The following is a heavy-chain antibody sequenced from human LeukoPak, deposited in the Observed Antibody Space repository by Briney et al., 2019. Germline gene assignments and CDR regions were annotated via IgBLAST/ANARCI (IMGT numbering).Heavy chain of an antibody. CDR3: ARGLDSSSWYPTFDY. D-gene: IGHD6-13*01. CDR1: GGTFSSYA. CDR2: IIPIFGTA. Sequence: GSSVKVSCKASGGTFSSYAISWVRQAPGQGLEWMGGIIPIFGTANYAQKFQGRVTITADESTSTAYMELSSLRSEVTAVYYCARGLDSSSWYPTFDYWGQGTLVTVSS. V-gene: IGHV1-69*01. J-gene: IGHJ4*02.